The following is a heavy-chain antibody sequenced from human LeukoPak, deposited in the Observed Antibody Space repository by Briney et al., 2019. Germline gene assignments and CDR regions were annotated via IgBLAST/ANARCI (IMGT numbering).Heavy chain of an antibody. Sequence: PGRSLRLSCAASGFTFSSYAMHWVRQAPGKGLEWVAVISYDGSNKYYADSVKGRFTISRDNSKNTLYLQINSLRAEDTALYYCARDGHGVPLDYWGQGTLVTVSP. CDR1: GFTFSSYA. CDR3: ARDGHGVPLDY. V-gene: IGHV3-30*04. D-gene: IGHD4-17*01. CDR2: ISYDGSNK. J-gene: IGHJ4*02.